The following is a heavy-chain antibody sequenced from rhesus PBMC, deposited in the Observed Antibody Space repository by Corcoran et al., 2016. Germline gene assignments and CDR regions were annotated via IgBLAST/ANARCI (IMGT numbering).Heavy chain of an antibody. J-gene: IGHJ3*01. CDR2: INTGGGSK. CDR1: GFTFGSYG. CDR3: ATGTRNAFDF. Sequence: EVQLVESGGGLVQPGGSLRLSCAASGFTFGSYGMHWARQAPGKGLELVSAINTGGGSKWYTDYVKGRFTMSRENAKNTLYLQMDSLRAEDTAVYYCATGTRNAFDFWGQGLRVTVSS. D-gene: IGHD3-9*01. V-gene: IGHV3-8*01.